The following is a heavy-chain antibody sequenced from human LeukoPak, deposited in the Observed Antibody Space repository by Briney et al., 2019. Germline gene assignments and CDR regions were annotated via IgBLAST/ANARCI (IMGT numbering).Heavy chain of an antibody. CDR2: VYNSGST. D-gene: IGHD1-7*01. Sequence: SETLSLTCTVSGGSISSYYWSWIRQPPGKGLEWIGYVYNSGSTNYNPSLKSRVTISVDMSKNQFSLKLSSVTAADTAVYYCARGSSNWNYDPNLDYWGQGTLVSVSS. J-gene: IGHJ4*02. CDR3: ARGSSNWNYDPNLDY. CDR1: GGSISSYY. V-gene: IGHV4-59*01.